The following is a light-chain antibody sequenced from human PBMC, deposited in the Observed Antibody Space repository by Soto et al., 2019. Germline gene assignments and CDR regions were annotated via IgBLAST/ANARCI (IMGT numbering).Light chain of an antibody. CDR1: SSDVGGNKY. CDR3: ASSTSDSLYV. V-gene: IGLV2-14*01. CDR2: KVT. J-gene: IGLJ1*01. Sequence: QSPLNQPASVSGSPGQSITISCTGTSSDVGGNKYVSWYQQYPGKVPKLLINKVTNRPSGVSYRFSGSKSGNTASLTISALLAEDEADYFCASSTSDSLYVFGTGTKVTVL.